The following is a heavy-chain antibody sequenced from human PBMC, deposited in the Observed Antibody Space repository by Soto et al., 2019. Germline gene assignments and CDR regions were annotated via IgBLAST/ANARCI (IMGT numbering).Heavy chain of an antibody. Sequence: SETLSLTCTVSGGSISSGGYYWSWIRQHPGKGLAWSGYIYYSGSTYYNPSLKSRVTISVDTSKNQFSLKLRSVTAADTAVYYCARGPSADYGRGFDPWGQGTLVTVSS. D-gene: IGHD4-17*01. CDR3: ARGPSADYGRGFDP. V-gene: IGHV4-31*03. CDR1: GGSISSGGYY. J-gene: IGHJ5*02. CDR2: IYYSGST.